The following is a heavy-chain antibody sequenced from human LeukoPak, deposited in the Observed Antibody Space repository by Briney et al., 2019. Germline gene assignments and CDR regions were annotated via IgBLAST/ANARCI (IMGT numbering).Heavy chain of an antibody. CDR3: ARGWGYYGSGSYSRGYYYMDV. CDR1: GFTFSSYG. D-gene: IGHD3-10*01. Sequence: GRSLRLSCAASGFTFSSYGMHWVRQAPGKGLEWVAVISFDGFDGSNKYYADSVKGRFTISRDNAKNTLYLQMNSLRAEDTAVYYCARGWGYYGSGSYSRGYYYMDVWGKGTTVTVSS. J-gene: IGHJ6*03. CDR2: ISFDGFDGSNK. V-gene: IGHV3-30*03.